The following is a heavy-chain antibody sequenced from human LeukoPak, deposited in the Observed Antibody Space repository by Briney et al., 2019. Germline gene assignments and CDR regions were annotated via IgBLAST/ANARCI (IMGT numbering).Heavy chain of an antibody. V-gene: IGHV4-4*07. J-gene: IGHJ6*03. Sequence: PSETLSLTCTVSGGSISSYYWSWIRQPARKRLEWIGRIYTSGSTNYNPSLKTRVTMSVDTSKNQFSLKLNSVTAADTAVYYCARTSWVAAYLSGNYYYYYYMDVWGKGTTVTVSS. CDR2: IYTSGST. CDR1: GGSISSYY. D-gene: IGHD2-15*01. CDR3: ARTSWVAAYLSGNYYYYYYMDV.